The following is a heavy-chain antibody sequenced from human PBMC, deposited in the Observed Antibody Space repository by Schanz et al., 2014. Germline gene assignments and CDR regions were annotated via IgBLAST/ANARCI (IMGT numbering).Heavy chain of an antibody. CDR3: ARGLIAAAGGAFDY. J-gene: IGHJ4*02. CDR2: LWHDGSKK. D-gene: IGHD6-13*01. CDR1: TSIFNHDW. Sequence: VQLVESGGGLVKPGGSLRLSCAASTSIFNHDWMSWVRQAPGKGLEWVAILWHDGSKKYYADSVKGRFTVSRDNSKNTLYLQLNSLRAEDTAVYYCARGLIAAAGGAFDYWGQGTLVAVSA. V-gene: IGHV3-33*08.